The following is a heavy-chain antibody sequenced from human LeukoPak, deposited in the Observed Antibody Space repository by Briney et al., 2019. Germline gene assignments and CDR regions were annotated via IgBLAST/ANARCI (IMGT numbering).Heavy chain of an antibody. CDR1: GFIISDYA. D-gene: IGHD6-13*01. Sequence: GGSLRLSCSASGFIISDYAMHWVRQAPGKGLEYVSGISANGGSTYHADSVKGRFTISRDTSKNTLYLQMSSLRAEDTAMHYCVKDLYKGDSASWYFFHYWGQGTLVTVSS. J-gene: IGHJ4*02. CDR2: ISANGGST. V-gene: IGHV3-64D*06. CDR3: VKDLYKGDSASWYFFHY.